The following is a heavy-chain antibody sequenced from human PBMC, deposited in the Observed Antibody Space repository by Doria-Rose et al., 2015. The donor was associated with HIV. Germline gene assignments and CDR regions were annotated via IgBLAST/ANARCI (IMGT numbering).Heavy chain of an antibody. CDR2: IFSDDAR. CDR3: ARIKSSGWYHKYYFDF. J-gene: IGHJ4*02. D-gene: IGHD6-13*01. V-gene: IGHV2-26*01. Sequence: QVQLVQSGPVLVKPTETLTLTCTVSGVSLSSPGMGVSWIRQPPGKALEWLAHIFSDDARSYKTSLTCRLTISRGTSKSQVVLTMTDTDPVDTATYYCARIKSSGWYHKYYFDFWGQGTLVIVSA. CDR1: GVSLSSPGMG.